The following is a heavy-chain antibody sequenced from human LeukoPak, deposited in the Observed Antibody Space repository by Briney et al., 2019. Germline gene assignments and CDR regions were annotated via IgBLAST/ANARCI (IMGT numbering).Heavy chain of an antibody. V-gene: IGHV3-53*01. Sequence: GGSLRLSCAASGLTGSSNYMTWVRHAPGKGLEWVSVIYNIGSTFYADSVKGRFTISRDNSKNTLYLQMNSLRAEDTAVYYCVDGSWAHWGQGTLVTVSS. D-gene: IGHD3-16*01. CDR3: VDGSWAH. J-gene: IGHJ4*02. CDR1: GLTGSSNY. CDR2: IYNIGST.